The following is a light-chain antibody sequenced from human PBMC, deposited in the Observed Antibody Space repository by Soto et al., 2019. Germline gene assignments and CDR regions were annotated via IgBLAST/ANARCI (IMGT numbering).Light chain of an antibody. J-gene: IGKJ4*01. Sequence: EIVLTQSPATLSLSPGERAALSCRASQSVSSYLAWYQQKPGQAPRLLIYDASKRAPGIPARFTGSGSGTDFTLPISGLDPEVVEVYFCEQRSVWPPTLGGGPRGEI. CDR2: DAS. CDR1: QSVSSY. CDR3: EQRSVWPPT. V-gene: IGKV3-11*01.